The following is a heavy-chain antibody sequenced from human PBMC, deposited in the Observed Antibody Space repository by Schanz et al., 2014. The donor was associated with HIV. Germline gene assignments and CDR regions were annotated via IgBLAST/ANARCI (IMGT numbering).Heavy chain of an antibody. CDR3: ARDGAMAFSLGMDV. D-gene: IGHD2-2*01. J-gene: IGHJ6*02. CDR2: IWYDGKNR. CDR1: GFTFSGYG. Sequence: QVQLVEFGGGVVQPGRSLRLSCAVSGFTFSGYGMHWVRQAPGKGLEWVAVIWYDGKNRDYADSVKGRFTISRDNSKNTLYLQMNRMRTEDTAVYYCARDGAMAFSLGMDVWGQGTTVTVSS. V-gene: IGHV3-33*01.